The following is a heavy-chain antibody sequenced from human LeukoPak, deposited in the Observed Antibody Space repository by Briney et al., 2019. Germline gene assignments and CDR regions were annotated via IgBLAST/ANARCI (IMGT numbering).Heavy chain of an antibody. CDR1: GGTFSSYA. Sequence: SVKVSCKASGGTFSSYAIGWVRQAPGQGLEWMGGIIPIFGTANYAQKFQGRVTITADESTSTAYMELSSLRSEDTAVYYCASFSIYCSSTSCRQLSLDYWGQGTLVTVSS. J-gene: IGHJ4*02. CDR2: IIPIFGTA. D-gene: IGHD2-2*01. V-gene: IGHV1-69*13. CDR3: ASFSIYCSSTSCRQLSLDY.